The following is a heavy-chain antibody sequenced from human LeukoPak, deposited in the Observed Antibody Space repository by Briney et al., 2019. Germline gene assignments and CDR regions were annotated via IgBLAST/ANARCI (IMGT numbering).Heavy chain of an antibody. CDR1: GGSIRSSSSSYF. CDR3: ARDLIVPVGLTGSGSYSTDY. J-gene: IGHJ4*02. Sequence: SETLSLTCTVSGGSIRSSSSSYFWGWIRQPPGKGLEWIGSLYYSGSTDYNPSLKSRVTMSVDTSKNQFSLKLSSVTAADTAVYYCARDLIVPVGLTGSGSYSTDYWGQGTLVTVSS. D-gene: IGHD3-10*01. V-gene: IGHV4-39*07. CDR2: LYYSGST.